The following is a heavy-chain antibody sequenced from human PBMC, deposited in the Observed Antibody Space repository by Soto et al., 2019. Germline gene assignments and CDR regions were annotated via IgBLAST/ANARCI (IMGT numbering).Heavy chain of an antibody. D-gene: IGHD3-10*01. CDR3: ARAYYGSGSYY. J-gene: IGHJ4*02. CDR1: GFTFSSYE. V-gene: IGHV3-48*03. Sequence: GGSLRLSCAASGFTFSSYEMNWVRQAPGKGLEWVSYISSSGSTIYYADSVKGRFTISRDNAKNSLYLQMNSLRAEDTAVYYRARAYYGSGSYYWGQGTLVTVSS. CDR2: ISSSGSTI.